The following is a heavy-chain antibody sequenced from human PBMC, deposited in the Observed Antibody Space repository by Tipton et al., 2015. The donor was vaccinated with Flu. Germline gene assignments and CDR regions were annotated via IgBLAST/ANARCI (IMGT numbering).Heavy chain of an antibody. CDR3: GKDLTPLGVGWFNP. CDR1: GFTFEDHA. Sequence: AASGFTFEDHAMHWVRQAPGKSPEWVSLITGDGGRTYYADSVKGRFTVSRDNSKNSLYLQMDSLTSEDTAFYYCGKDLTPLGVGWFNPRGQGTLVSVSS. D-gene: IGHD3-3*01. V-gene: IGHV3-43*02. J-gene: IGHJ5*02. CDR2: ITGDGGRT.